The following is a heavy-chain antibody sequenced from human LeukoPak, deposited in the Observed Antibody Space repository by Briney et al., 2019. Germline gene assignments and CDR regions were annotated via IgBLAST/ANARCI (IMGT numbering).Heavy chain of an antibody. CDR1: GFIFSDYY. V-gene: IGHV3-11*04. D-gene: IGHD2-2*01. CDR3: AKGYCSSTSCLKTD. J-gene: IGHJ4*02. Sequence: NPGGSLRLSCAASGFIFSDYYMSWIRQAPAKGLEWVSYISSGGSTIYYADSVKGRFTISRDNSKNTLFLQMNSLRVEDTAVYYCAKGYCSSTSCLKTDWGQGTLVTVSS. CDR2: ISSGGSTI.